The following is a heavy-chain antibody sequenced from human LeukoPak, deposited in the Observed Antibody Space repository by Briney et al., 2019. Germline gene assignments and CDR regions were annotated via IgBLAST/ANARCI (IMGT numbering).Heavy chain of an antibody. CDR3: ATEDEGHGPNYYDSSGH. CDR2: IKQDGSEK. V-gene: IGHV3-7*01. J-gene: IGHJ4*02. D-gene: IGHD3-22*01. CDR1: GFTFSRSW. Sequence: PGGSLRLSCAASGFTFSRSWTSWVRQAPGKGLEWVANIKQDGSEKYYVDSVKGRFTISRDNAKNSLYLQMNSLRAEDTAVYYCATEDEGHGPNYYDSSGHWGQGTLVTVSS.